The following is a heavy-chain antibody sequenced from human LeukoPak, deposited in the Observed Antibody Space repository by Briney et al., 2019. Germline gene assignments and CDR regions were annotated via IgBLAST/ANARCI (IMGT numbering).Heavy chain of an antibody. D-gene: IGHD2-2*01. CDR2: ISYDVGKK. CDR3: ARAVTCSSTSCYGTDWFDP. CDR1: GFTFSSYG. J-gene: IGHJ5*02. Sequence: GGSLRLSCAASGFTFSSYGMHWVRQAPGKGLEWVAVISYDVGKKYYADSVKGRFTISRDNSKNTLYLQMNSLRAEDTAVYYCARAVTCSSTSCYGTDWFDPWGQGTLVTVSS. V-gene: IGHV3-30*03.